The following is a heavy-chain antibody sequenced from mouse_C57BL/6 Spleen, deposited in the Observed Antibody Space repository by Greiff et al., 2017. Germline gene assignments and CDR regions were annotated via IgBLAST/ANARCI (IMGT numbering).Heavy chain of an antibody. D-gene: IGHD1-1*01. Sequence: VQLQQPGAELVRPGSSVKLSCKASGYTFTSYWMHWVKQRPIQGLEWIGNIDPSDSETHYNQKFKDKATLTVDKSSSTAYMQLSSLTSEDSAVYYCAREGDYSGSGLAYWGQGTLVTVSA. CDR3: AREGDYSGSGLAY. J-gene: IGHJ3*01. CDR2: IDPSDSET. CDR1: GYTFTSYW. V-gene: IGHV1-52*01.